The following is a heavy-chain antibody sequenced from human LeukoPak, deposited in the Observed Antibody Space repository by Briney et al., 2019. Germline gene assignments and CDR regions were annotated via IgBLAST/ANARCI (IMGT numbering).Heavy chain of an antibody. CDR2: INSRSINI. CDR3: ARVSAPQVHFDY. D-gene: IGHD2-8*01. CDR1: GFPFISYN. J-gene: IGHJ4*02. Sequence: GGPLRLSCAPSGFPFISYNMNGARRAPGKGLEWLASINSRSINIYYADAVKGRFTISRDNAKNSLFLQMNSLRAEDTALYYCARVSAPQVHFDYWGQGTLVTVSS. V-gene: IGHV3-21*01.